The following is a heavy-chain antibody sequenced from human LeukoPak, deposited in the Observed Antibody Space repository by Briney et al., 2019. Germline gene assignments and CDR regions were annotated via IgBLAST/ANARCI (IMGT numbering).Heavy chain of an antibody. CDR2: INHSGST. D-gene: IGHD5-18*01. CDR1: GGSFSGYY. Sequence: KPSETLSLTCAVYGGSFSGYYWSWIRQPPGKGLEWIGEINHSGSTNYNPSLKSRVTISVDTSKNQFSLKLSSVTAADTAVYYCARGHEYSYGPTYGMDVWGQGTTVTVSS. CDR3: ARGHEYSYGPTYGMDV. J-gene: IGHJ6*02. V-gene: IGHV4-34*01.